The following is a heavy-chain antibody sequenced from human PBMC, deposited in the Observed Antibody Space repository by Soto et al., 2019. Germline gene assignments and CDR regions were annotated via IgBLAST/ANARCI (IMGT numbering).Heavy chain of an antibody. CDR2: IFDSGST. CDR1: GGSISGGVHS. Sequence: QVQLQESGPGLVKLSETLSLTCTVSGGSISGGVHSWSWIRQPPGKGLEWIGHIFDSGSTYYNPSLTSRLTISVDTSKNQFSLRLSSVTAADTAVYYCAREIMPLTNDWYFDLWGRGTLVTVSS. D-gene: IGHD2-8*01. CDR3: AREIMPLTNDWYFDL. V-gene: IGHV4-30-4*01. J-gene: IGHJ2*01.